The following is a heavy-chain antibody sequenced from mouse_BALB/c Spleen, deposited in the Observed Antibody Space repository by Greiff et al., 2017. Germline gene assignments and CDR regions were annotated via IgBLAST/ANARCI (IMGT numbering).Heavy chain of an antibody. V-gene: IGHV4-1*02. CDR3: ARHGGYYAMDY. J-gene: IGHJ4*01. Sequence: EVQLQQSGGGLVQPGGSLTLSCAASGFDFSRYWMSWVRQAPGKGLEWIGEINPDSSTINYTPSLKDKFIISRDNANNTLYLQMSKVRTEDTALYYCARHGGYYAMDYWGQGTSVTVSA. CDR2: INPDSSTI. CDR1: GFDFSRYW.